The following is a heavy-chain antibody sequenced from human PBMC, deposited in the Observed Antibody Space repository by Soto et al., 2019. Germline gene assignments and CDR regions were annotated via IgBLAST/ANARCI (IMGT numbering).Heavy chain of an antibody. Sequence: PSETLSLTCTVSGGSIRSNDYYWSWIRQAPGKGLEWVANIKQDGSEKYYVDSVKGRFTISRDNAKNSLYLQMNSLRAEDTAVYYCARDDSLLRYFDWLRNFDYWGQGTLVTVSS. V-gene: IGHV3-7*04. D-gene: IGHD3-9*01. CDR2: IKQDGSEK. CDR3: ARDDSLLRYFDWLRNFDY. J-gene: IGHJ4*02. CDR1: GGSIRSNDYY.